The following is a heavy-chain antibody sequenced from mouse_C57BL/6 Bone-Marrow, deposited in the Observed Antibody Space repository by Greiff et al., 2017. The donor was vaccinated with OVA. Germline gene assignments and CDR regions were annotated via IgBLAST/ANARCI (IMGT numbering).Heavy chain of an antibody. CDR2: INPYNGGT. V-gene: IGHV1-19*01. J-gene: IGHJ3*01. CDR3: ARLLWLSWFAY. Sequence: EVKLVESGPVLVKPGASVKMSCKASGYTFTDYYMNWVKQSHGKSLEWIGVINPYNGGTSYNQKFKGKATLTVDKSSSTAYMELNSLTSEDSAVYYCARLLWLSWFAYWGQGTLVTVSA. CDR1: GYTFTDYY. D-gene: IGHD2-2*01.